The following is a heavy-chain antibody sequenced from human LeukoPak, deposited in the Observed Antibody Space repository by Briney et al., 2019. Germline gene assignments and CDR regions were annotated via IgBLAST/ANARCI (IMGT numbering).Heavy chain of an antibody. J-gene: IGHJ3*02. CDR2: ISSSGSTI. V-gene: IGHV3-11*01. CDR1: GFTFSDYY. D-gene: IGHD3-16*01. Sequence: KAGGSLRLSCAASGFTFSDYYMTWIRQAPGKGLEWVSYISSSGSTIYYAESVKGRFTISRDNAKNSLYLQMNSLRAEDTAVYYCARASSAGGGKLYDAFDIWGQGTMDTVSS. CDR3: ARASSAGGGKLYDAFDI.